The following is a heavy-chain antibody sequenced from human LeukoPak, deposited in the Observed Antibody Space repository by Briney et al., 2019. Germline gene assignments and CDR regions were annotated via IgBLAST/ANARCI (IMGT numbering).Heavy chain of an antibody. D-gene: IGHD2-2*01. J-gene: IGHJ3*02. CDR3: ARVVCSSTSCEKRGAFDI. V-gene: IGHV4-4*07. CDR2: IYTSGST. Sequence: PSETLSLTCTVSGGSISSYYWSWIRQPAGKGLEWIGRIYTSGSTNYNPFLKSRVTISVDTSKNQFSLKLSSVTAADTAVYYCARVVCSSTSCEKRGAFDIWGQGTLVTVSS. CDR1: GGSISSYY.